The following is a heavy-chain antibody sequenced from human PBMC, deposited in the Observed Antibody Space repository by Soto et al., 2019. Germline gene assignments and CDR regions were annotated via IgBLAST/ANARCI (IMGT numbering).Heavy chain of an antibody. CDR2: INSDGNST. Sequence: EVQLVESGGGLVQPGGSLRLSCAASGFTFSPFWMHWVRQVPGKGQVWVSRINSDGNSTSYADSVKRRFTISRDTAKNTLYLQMNSRRAEDTAVYFCARGSTRFDYWGQGTMVTVSS. D-gene: IGHD2-2*01. CDR3: ARGSTRFDY. J-gene: IGHJ4*02. CDR1: GFTFSPFW. V-gene: IGHV3-74*01.